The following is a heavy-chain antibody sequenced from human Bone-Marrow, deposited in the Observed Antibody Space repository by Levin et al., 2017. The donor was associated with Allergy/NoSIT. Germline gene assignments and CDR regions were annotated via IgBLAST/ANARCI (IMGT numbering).Heavy chain of an antibody. J-gene: IGHJ4*02. V-gene: IGHV3-21*01. D-gene: IGHD3-16*01. CDR1: GFTFSSYT. Sequence: GGSLRLSCAASGFTFSSYTMNWVRQAPGKGLEWVSSISSDSNYIYYADSLKGRFTTSRDNVKNSLYLQMNSLRAEDTAFYYCARPAWSGWGSYGLDYWGRGTLVTVSS. CDR2: ISSDSNYI. CDR3: ARPAWSGWGSYGLDY.